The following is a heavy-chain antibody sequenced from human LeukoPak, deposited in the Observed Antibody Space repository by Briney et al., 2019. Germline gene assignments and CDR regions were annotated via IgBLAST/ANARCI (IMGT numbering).Heavy chain of an antibody. CDR2: IYHSGST. Sequence: SETLSLTCTVSGGSISSGYYWGWIRQPPGKGLEWIGSIYHSGSTYYNPSLKSRVTISVDTSKNQFSLKLSSVTAADTAVYYCATSSSWYGEYFDYWGQGTLVTVSS. V-gene: IGHV4-38-2*02. J-gene: IGHJ4*02. D-gene: IGHD6-13*01. CDR3: ATSSSWYGEYFDY. CDR1: GGSISSGYY.